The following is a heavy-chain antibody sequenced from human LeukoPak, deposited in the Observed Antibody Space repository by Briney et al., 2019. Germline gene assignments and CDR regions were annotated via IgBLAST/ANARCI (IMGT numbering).Heavy chain of an antibody. CDR1: GYTFTSYG. V-gene: IGHV1-2*04. CDR2: INPNSGGT. CDR3: ARAIKQWLEPYYYGMDV. J-gene: IGHJ6*02. Sequence: ASVKVSCKASGYTFTSYGISWVRQAPGQGLEWMGWINPNSGGTNYAQKFQGWVTMTRDTSISTAYMELSRLRSDDTAVYYCARAIKQWLEPYYYGMDVWGQGTTVTVSS. D-gene: IGHD6-19*01.